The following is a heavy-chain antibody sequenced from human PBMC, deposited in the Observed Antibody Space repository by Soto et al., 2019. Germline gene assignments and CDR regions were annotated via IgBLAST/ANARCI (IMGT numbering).Heavy chain of an antibody. D-gene: IGHD3-9*01. V-gene: IGHV1-69*02. CDR1: GGTFSSYT. J-gene: IGHJ5*02. CDR3: ARADYDILTGYSYNWFDP. Sequence: ASVKVSCKASGGTFSSYTISWVRQAPGQGLEWMGRIIPILGIANYAQKFQGRVTITADKSTSTAYMELSSLRSEDTAVYYCARADYDILTGYSYNWFDPWGQGTLVTVSS. CDR2: IIPILGIA.